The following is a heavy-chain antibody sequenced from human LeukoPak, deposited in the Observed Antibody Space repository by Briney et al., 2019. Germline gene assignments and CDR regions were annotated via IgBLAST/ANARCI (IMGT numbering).Heavy chain of an antibody. CDR3: AKDLMGIAAAGTSPSPWSDP. CDR1: GFTFSSYA. Sequence: PGGSLRLSCAASGFTFSSYAMRWVRQAPGKGLEWVSAISGSGGSTYYADSVKGRFTISRDNSKNTLYLQMNSLRAEDTAVYYCAKDLMGIAAAGTSPSPWSDPWGQGTLVTVSS. D-gene: IGHD6-13*01. V-gene: IGHV3-23*01. CDR2: ISGSGGST. J-gene: IGHJ5*02.